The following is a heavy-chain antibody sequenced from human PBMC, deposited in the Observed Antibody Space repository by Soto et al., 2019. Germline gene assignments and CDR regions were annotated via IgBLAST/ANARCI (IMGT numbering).Heavy chain of an antibody. D-gene: IGHD3-10*01. V-gene: IGHV2-5*01. CDR2: IYWNNDK. Sequence: SCPTLVNPTQTLTLTCTFSGFSLSTSGLGVGWFRQPPGKALEWLALIYWNNDKRYSPSLKSRLTITKDTSKNQVVLTMTNMDPVDTAKYYCAHLYGPGPYQIDNNRFDPWGQGTLVTVYS. CDR3: AHLYGPGPYQIDNNRFDP. J-gene: IGHJ5*02. CDR1: GFSLSTSGLG.